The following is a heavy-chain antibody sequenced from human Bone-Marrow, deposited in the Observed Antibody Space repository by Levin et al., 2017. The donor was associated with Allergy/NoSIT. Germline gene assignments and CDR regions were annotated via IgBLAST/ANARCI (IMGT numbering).Heavy chain of an antibody. V-gene: IGHV3-7*01. CDR1: GFIFSNYW. Sequence: GGSLRLSCAASGFIFSNYWMSWVRQAPGKGLEWVANIKPDGSEKNYVDSVKGRFTIARDNAENSLHLQMNNLRAEDMAVYYCARDVSVAGLNDYWGQGILVTVSS. CDR2: IKPDGSEK. D-gene: IGHD6-19*01. J-gene: IGHJ4*02. CDR3: ARDVSVAGLNDY.